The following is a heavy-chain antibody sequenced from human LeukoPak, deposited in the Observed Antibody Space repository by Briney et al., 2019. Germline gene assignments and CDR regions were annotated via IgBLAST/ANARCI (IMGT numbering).Heavy chain of an antibody. V-gene: IGHV1-2*02. CDR2: INPNSGGT. CDR1: GYTFTGYY. D-gene: IGHD6-6*01. Sequence: ASVKVSCKASGYTFTGYYMHWVRQAPGQGLEWMGWINPNSGGTNYAQKFQGRVTMTRDTSISTAYMELSRLRSDDTAVYYCARGQNIVARHFDYWGQGTLVTVSS. J-gene: IGHJ4*02. CDR3: ARGQNIVARHFDY.